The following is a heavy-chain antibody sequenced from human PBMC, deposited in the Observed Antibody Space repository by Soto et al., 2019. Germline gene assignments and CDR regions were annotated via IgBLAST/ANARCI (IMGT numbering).Heavy chain of an antibody. Sequence: QVQLVQSGGEVKKPGASVKVSCKASGYTFSSYGINWVRQAPGQGLEWLGWISPYDGNTKYAQILQGRVSMTTDTSTKTADMEVRSIRSDDTAVYYCARGGYYDSSGSSNYHYYGMNVWGQGTTVTVSS. V-gene: IGHV1-18*01. CDR3: ARGGYYDSSGSSNYHYYGMNV. D-gene: IGHD3-22*01. CDR2: ISPYDGNT. J-gene: IGHJ6*02. CDR1: GYTFSSYG.